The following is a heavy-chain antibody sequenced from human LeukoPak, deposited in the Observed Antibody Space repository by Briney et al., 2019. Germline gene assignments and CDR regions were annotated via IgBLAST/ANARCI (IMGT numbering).Heavy chain of an antibody. V-gene: IGHV1-46*01. D-gene: IGHD4-17*01. CDR3: ARAPLYGDYLGAFDI. CDR1: GYTFTRYY. J-gene: IGHJ3*02. Sequence: ASVKVSCTAPGYTFTRYYMHWVRQAPGQGLEWMGIIDPSGGSTGYAQKFQGRVTMTRDTSSSTVYMELSSLRSEDTAVYYCARAPLYGDYLGAFDIWGQGTMVTVSS. CDR2: IDPSGGST.